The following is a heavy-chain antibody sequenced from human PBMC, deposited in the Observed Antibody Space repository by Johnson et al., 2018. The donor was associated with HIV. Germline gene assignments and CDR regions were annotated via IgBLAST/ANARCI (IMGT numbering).Heavy chain of an antibody. V-gene: IGHV3-33*06. CDR2: IRYDGSDK. CDR3: AKVKSQNTIGDAFDI. J-gene: IGHJ3*02. D-gene: IGHD3-16*01. Sequence: VHLVESGGGVVQPGESLRLSCAASGFTFSTYGMHWVRQTPGKGLEWVAVIRYDGSDKYYADSVKGRFTISRDNSKNTLYLQMNSLRAEDTAMYYCAKVKSQNTIGDAFDIWGQGTMVTVSS. CDR1: GFTFSTYG.